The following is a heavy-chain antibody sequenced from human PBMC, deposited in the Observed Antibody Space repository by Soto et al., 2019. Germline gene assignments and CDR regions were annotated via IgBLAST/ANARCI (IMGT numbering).Heavy chain of an antibody. J-gene: IGHJ1*01. D-gene: IGHD3-10*01. CDR1: GGSITTYY. Sequence: SETLSLTCTVSGGSITTYYWSWIRQPAGKGLEWIGRIYSGGSTNYNPSLRSRVTVSVDMSKNQFSLKLSSVTAADTAVYYCPRGPRGFGEFSLGDWGRGTRGTVSS. CDR2: IYSGGST. CDR3: PRGPRGFGEFSLGD. V-gene: IGHV4-4*07.